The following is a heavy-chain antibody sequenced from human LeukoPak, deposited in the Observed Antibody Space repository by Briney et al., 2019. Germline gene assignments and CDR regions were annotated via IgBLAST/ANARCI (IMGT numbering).Heavy chain of an antibody. CDR1: GGSISSYY. D-gene: IGHD6-13*01. CDR3: ARYAPDSSSWYSIFDC. J-gene: IGHJ4*02. V-gene: IGHV4-59*08. CDR2: IYYSGST. Sequence: SETLSLTCTVSGGSISSYYWSWIRQPPGKGLEWIGYIYYSGSTKYNPSLKSRVTISVDTSKNQFSLKLSSATAADTAVYYCARYAPDSSSWYSIFDCWGQGTLVTVSS.